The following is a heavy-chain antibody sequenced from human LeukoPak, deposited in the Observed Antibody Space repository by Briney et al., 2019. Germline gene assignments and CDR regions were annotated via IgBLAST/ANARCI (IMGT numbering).Heavy chain of an antibody. V-gene: IGHV4-59*12. Sequence: SETPSLTCTVSGGSISSYYWSWIRQPPGKGLEWIGYIYYSGSTNYNPSLKSRVTMSVDTSKNQFSLKLSSVTAADTAVYYCARVQGYYYMDVWGKGTTVTVSS. CDR1: GGSISSYY. J-gene: IGHJ6*03. CDR3: ARVQGYYYMDV. CDR2: IYYSGST.